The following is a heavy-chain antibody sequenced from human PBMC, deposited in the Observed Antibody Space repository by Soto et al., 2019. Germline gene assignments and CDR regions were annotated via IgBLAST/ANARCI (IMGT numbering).Heavy chain of an antibody. CDR3: AKDRSSSSPYYFDY. V-gene: IGHV3-23*01. CDR2: ITSSGTNT. J-gene: IGHJ4*02. D-gene: IGHD6-6*01. CDR1: GFTLSSFA. Sequence: EVQLLESGGGLVQPGASLRLSCTAPGFTLSSFAMSWVRQAPGKGLEWVSGITSSGTNTYNADSVKGRFTISRDNSKNTLYLQMNSLRADDTAIYYCAKDRSSSSPYYFDYWGQGTPVTVSS.